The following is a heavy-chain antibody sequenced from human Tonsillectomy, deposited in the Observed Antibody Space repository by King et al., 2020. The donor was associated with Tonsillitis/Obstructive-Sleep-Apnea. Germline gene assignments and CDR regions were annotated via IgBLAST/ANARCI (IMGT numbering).Heavy chain of an antibody. V-gene: IGHV3-23*04. CDR2: ISGSGGST. Sequence: VQLVESGGGLVQPGGSLRLSCAASGFTFSSYAMSWVRQAPGKGREWVSGISGSGGSTYYADSVKGRFTISRDNSKNTLYLQMNSLRAEDTAVYYCAKAFSLGYYYYYMDVWGKGTTVTVSS. CDR3: AKAFSLGYYYYYMDV. D-gene: IGHD2/OR15-2a*01. CDR1: GFTFSSYA. J-gene: IGHJ6*03.